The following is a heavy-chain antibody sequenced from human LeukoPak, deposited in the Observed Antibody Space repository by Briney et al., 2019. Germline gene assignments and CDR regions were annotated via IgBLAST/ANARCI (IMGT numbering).Heavy chain of an antibody. CDR2: MYYSGSA. V-gene: IGHV4-39*01. J-gene: IGHJ5*01. D-gene: IGHD1-14*01. CDR3: ASATTYSIDA. Sequence: SETLSLTCSVSGGSVSSSFYSWGWIRQPRGKGLEWIGRMYYSGSAHYNLSLKSRVTMSVDTSKNQFSLKLRSMTAPDTAIYFCASATTYSIDAWGQGTLVTVSS. CDR1: GGSVSSSFYS.